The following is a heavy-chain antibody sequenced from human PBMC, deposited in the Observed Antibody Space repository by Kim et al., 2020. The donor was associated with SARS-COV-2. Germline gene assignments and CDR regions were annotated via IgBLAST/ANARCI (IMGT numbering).Heavy chain of an antibody. CDR2: IHPSGST. CDR1: GASFRNYY. Sequence: SETLSLTCSVYGASFRNYYSSWFRQPRGKGLEWIGEIHPSGSTSYNPSLQSRVTISIDSSKDDLSLKLTSVTAADTAVYFCAWGQDRAKAAYWGQGALVT. CDR3: AWGQDRAKAAY. D-gene: IGHD5-18*01. V-gene: IGHV4-34*01. J-gene: IGHJ4*02.